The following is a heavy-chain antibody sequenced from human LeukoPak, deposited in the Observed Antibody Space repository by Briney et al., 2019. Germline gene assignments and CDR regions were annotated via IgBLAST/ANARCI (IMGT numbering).Heavy chain of an antibody. CDR2: ISGSGGHT. Sequence: PAGGSLRLSCVGSGFTFSRSAMSWVRLAPGKGLEWVSGISGSGGHTYYTDSVKGRFTISRDNSKTTVSLQTNSLTTDDTAVYYCAKEGRLTVAAVVVENYFDFWGQGTPVIVSA. V-gene: IGHV3-23*01. CDR3: AKEGRLTVAAVVVENYFDF. J-gene: IGHJ4*02. D-gene: IGHD3-22*01. CDR1: GFTFSRSA.